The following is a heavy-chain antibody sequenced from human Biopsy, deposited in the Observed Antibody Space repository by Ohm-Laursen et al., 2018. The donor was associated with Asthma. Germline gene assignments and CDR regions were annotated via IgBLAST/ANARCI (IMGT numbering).Heavy chain of an antibody. CDR3: AKDKGRNSIDS. D-gene: IGHD5-18*01. Sequence: SLRLSCAASGITFSSSGMHWVRQAPGKGLEWVAFISMDGNVKNYADSVKGRFTISRDNSKTTVYLQMDSLRAEDTAVYFGAKDKGRNSIDSWGQGTLVTVSS. J-gene: IGHJ4*02. CDR1: GITFSSSG. V-gene: IGHV3-30*18. CDR2: ISMDGNVK.